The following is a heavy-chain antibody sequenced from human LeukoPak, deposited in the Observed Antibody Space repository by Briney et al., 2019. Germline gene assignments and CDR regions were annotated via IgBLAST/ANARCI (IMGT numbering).Heavy chain of an antibody. J-gene: IGHJ6*02. CDR2: MNPNSGNT. CDR3: ARGGIRYFDWFGYYYYGMDV. V-gene: IGHV1-8*01. CDR1: GYTFTSYD. Sequence: GASVKVSCKASGYTFTSYDINWVRQATGQGLEWMGWMNPNSGNTGYAQKFQGRATMTRNTSISTAYMELSSLRSEDTAVYYCARGGIRYFDWFGYYYYGMDVWGQGTTVTVSS. D-gene: IGHD3-9*01.